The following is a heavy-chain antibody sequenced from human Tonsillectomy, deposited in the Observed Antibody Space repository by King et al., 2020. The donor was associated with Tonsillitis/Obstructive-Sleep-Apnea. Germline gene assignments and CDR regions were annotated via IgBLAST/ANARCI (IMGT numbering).Heavy chain of an antibody. CDR2: ISSSGTTI. CDR3: AGAGYDFWSGYYSYYFDY. J-gene: IGHJ4*02. D-gene: IGHD3-3*01. Sequence: VQLVESGGGLVQPGGSLRLSCAASGFTFSSYEMNWVRQAPGKGLEWVSYISSSGTTIYYADSVKGRFTISRDNAKNSLYLQMNSLRAEDTAVYYCAGAGYDFWSGYYSYYFDYWGQGPLVTVSS. V-gene: IGHV3-48*03. CDR1: GFTFSSYE.